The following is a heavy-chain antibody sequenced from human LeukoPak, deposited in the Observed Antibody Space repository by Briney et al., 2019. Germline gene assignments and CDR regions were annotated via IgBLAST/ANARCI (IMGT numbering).Heavy chain of an antibody. CDR1: GVSISSYY. CDR2: IYHSGST. V-gene: IGHV4-59*08. CDR3: ASSYGDYSNDAFDI. D-gene: IGHD4-17*01. Sequence: SETLCLTCTASGVSISSYYWSWIRQPPGKGLEWIGNIYHSGSTYYNPSLKSRVTISVDTSKNQFFLKLSSVTAADTAVYYCASSYGDYSNDAFDIWGQGTMVTVSS. J-gene: IGHJ3*02.